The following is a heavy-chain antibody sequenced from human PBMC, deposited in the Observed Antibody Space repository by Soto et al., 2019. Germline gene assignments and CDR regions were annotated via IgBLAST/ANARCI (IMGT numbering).Heavy chain of an antibody. CDR3: ARDRRTYGDYFDY. J-gene: IGHJ4*02. V-gene: IGHV4-31*03. D-gene: IGHD4-17*01. CDR2: ISYSGNT. CDR1: GGSISSGGYY. Sequence: QVQLQESGPGLVKPSQTLSLTCTVSGGSISSGGYYWSWIRQHPGKGLEWIGYISYSGNTYYNPSLKRRVTISVDTSKNQFSLKLSSVTAADTAVYYCARDRRTYGDYFDYWGQGTLVTVSS.